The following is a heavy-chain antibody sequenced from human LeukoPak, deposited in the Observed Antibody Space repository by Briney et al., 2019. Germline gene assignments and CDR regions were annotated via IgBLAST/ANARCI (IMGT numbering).Heavy chain of an antibody. V-gene: IGHV3-33*08. CDR1: GFTFSNYG. CDR3: ATGGAFYYGH. D-gene: IGHD3-22*01. J-gene: IGHJ4*02. Sequence: GRSLRLSCAASGFTFSNYGMHWVRQAPGKGLEWVAVAYTDGNTRYYADSVNGRFTVSKDISQNTLYLQMSSLRAEDTAVYYCATGGAFYYGHWGQGTLVTVSS. CDR2: AYTDGNTR.